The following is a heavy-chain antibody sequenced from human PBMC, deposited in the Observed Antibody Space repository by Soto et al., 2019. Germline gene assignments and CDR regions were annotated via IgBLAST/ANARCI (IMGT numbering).Heavy chain of an antibody. CDR2: INPNSGGT. J-gene: IGHJ4*02. V-gene: IGHV1-2*02. Sequence: ASVKVSCKASGYTFTGYYMHWVRQAPGQGLEWMGWINPNSGGTNYAQKFQGRVTMTRDTSISTAYMELSRLRSDDTAVYYCARVSRYGSGPKGPYYSGQGTLVTVYS. CDR3: ARVSRYGSGPKGPYY. CDR1: GYTFTGYY. D-gene: IGHD3-10*01.